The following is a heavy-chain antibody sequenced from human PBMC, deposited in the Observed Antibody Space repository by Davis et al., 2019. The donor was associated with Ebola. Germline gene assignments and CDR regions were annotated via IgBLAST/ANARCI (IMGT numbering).Heavy chain of an antibody. D-gene: IGHD3-10*01. CDR2: INGGGGHT. Sequence: GESLKISCAASGFSFSRTDMNWFRQAPGRGPEWVSNINGGGGHTDYADSVKGRFTISRDNSKGTLDLLMNSLRTEDTAIYYCAKDRITMGAYFDYWGRGTLVTVSS. CDR3: AKDRITMGAYFDY. CDR1: GFSFSRTD. V-gene: IGHV3-23*01. J-gene: IGHJ4*02.